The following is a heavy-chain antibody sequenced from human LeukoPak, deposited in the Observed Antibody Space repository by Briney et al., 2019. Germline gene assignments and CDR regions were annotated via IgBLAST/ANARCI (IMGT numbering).Heavy chain of an antibody. J-gene: IGHJ6*02. D-gene: IGHD2-2*01. CDR2: INHIGST. CDR3: ARDQPYQLFPPYYYYYGMDV. V-gene: IGHV4-34*01. Sequence: SESLSLTCAVAGGSFSGYYWSWIRQLPGKGLEWIGEINHIGSTNYNPSLKSRVPISVDTSKNQFSLKLSSATAAATAVYYCARDQPYQLFPPYYYYYGMDVWGQGTTVTVSS. CDR1: GGSFSGYY.